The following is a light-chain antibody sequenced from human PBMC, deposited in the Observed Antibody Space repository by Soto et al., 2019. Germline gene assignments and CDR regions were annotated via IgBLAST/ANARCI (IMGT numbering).Light chain of an antibody. CDR1: QSVSSSY. CDR2: GAS. CDR3: QLYCSSPYT. Sequence: EIVLTQSPGTLSLSPGERATLSCRASQSVSSSYLAWYQQKPGQAPRLLIYGASSRATGIPDRFSGSGSGTDFTLTISSLEPEDFAVYYCQLYCSSPYTFGQGTKLEIK. V-gene: IGKV3-20*01. J-gene: IGKJ2*01.